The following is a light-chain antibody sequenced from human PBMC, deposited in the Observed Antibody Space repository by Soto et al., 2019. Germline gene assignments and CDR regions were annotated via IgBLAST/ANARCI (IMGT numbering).Light chain of an antibody. CDR2: EVS. CDR3: SSKRTTPSVG. J-gene: IGLJ1*01. Sequence: QSVLTQPASVSGSPGQTITISCTGTSSDVGAYNYVSWYQQHPGKAPQLMIYEVSNRPSGVSDRFSGSKSGNTASLTISGLQAEEEADYYCSSKRTTPSVGFGSGTKLTVL. CDR1: SSDVGAYNY. V-gene: IGLV2-14*01.